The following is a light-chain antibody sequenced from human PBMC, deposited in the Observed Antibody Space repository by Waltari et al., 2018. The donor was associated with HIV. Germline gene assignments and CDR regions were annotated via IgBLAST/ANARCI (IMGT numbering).Light chain of an antibody. V-gene: IGKV3-20*01. Sequence: EVVLTQSPDTLSLSPGEKGTLSCTSSQSLSSTYLAWYQQKPGQAPRLLIYGASNGASGVPDRFSGSGSRTYFTLTISRLEPEDFAVYYCQHYDTPSYTFGQGT. J-gene: IGKJ2*01. CDR3: QHYDTPSYT. CDR2: GAS. CDR1: QSLSSTY.